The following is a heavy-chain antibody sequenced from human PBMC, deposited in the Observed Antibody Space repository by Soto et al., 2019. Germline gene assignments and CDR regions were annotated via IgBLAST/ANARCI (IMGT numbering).Heavy chain of an antibody. Sequence: EVQLLESGGDLVQPGGSLRLSCAASGFTFSSYALNWVRQAPGKGLEWVSGSTGSGAGTFYADSVKGRFAISRDNSRKTLYLQMNSLRVEDTAIYYCARETHSSSRGAFDIWGQGTMVTVS. CDR1: GFTFSSYA. CDR2: STGSGAGT. V-gene: IGHV3-23*01. D-gene: IGHD6-13*01. J-gene: IGHJ3*02. CDR3: ARETHSSSRGAFDI.